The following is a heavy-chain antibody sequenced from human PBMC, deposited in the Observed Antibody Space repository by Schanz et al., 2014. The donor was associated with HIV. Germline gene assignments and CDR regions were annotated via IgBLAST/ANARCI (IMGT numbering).Heavy chain of an antibody. V-gene: IGHV1-18*01. CDR2: ISTSNGNT. Sequence: QVQLVQSGAEVKKPGASVRVSCKTSGYIFTSNGISWVRQAPGQGLEWMGWISTSNGNTNYAQKFQGRVTMTTDTSTSTAYMELRRLRSDDTAVYYCARDQNVISMVRGVMGGVDYWGQGTLVTVSS. J-gene: IGHJ4*02. D-gene: IGHD3-10*01. CDR1: GYIFTSNG. CDR3: ARDQNVISMVRGVMGGVDY.